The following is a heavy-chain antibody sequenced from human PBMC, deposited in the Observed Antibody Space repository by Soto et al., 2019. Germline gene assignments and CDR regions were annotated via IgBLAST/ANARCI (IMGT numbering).Heavy chain of an antibody. CDR1: GFTFTSSA. V-gene: IGHV1-58*02. J-gene: IGHJ4*02. CDR3: AAGIVGATEPLDY. D-gene: IGHD1-26*01. CDR2: IVVGSGNT. Sequence: ASVKVSCKASGFTFTSSAMQWVRQARGQRLEWIGWIVVGSGNTNYAQKFQERVTITRDMSTSTAYMELSSLRSEDTAVYYCAAGIVGATEPLDYWGQGTLVTVSS.